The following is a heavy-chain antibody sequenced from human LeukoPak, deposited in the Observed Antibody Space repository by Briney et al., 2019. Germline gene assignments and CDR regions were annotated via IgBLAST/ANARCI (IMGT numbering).Heavy chain of an antibody. CDR1: GFTFSTYW. D-gene: IGHD2-21*02. CDR3: ARDVGDL. J-gene: IGHJ4*02. CDR2: INQVGSEK. Sequence: GGSLRLSCAPSGFTFSTYWMGWVRQAPGKGLEWLANINQVGSEKYYVDSVKGRFTISRDNAKNSLFLQMNSLRAEVTAVYHCARDVGDLWGQGTLVTVSS. V-gene: IGHV3-7*01.